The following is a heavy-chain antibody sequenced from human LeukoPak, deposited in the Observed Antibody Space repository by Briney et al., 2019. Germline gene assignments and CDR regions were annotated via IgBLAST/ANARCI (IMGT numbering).Heavy chain of an antibody. J-gene: IGHJ4*02. CDR1: GGPFSSYA. Sequence: SVKVSCKASGGPFSSYAIRWVRQAPGQGLEWMGRIIPILGIANYAQKFQGRVTITADKSTSTAYVELSSLRSEDTAVYYCARGSVAGTRYYFDYWGQGTLVTVSS. D-gene: IGHD6-19*01. CDR3: ARGSVAGTRYYFDY. V-gene: IGHV1-69*04. CDR2: IIPILGIA.